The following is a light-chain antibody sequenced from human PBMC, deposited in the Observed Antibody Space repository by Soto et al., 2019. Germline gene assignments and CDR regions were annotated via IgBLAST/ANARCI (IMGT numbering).Light chain of an antibody. J-gene: IGKJ2*01. Sequence: TVMTQSPATLSVSPGDTATLSCRSSQNVHINLAWYQQKPGQAPTLLIYGVSARAPGVPARFSGTGSGTEFTLTIRNLQSEDFGIYYCQQYETWLRTFGQGTK. V-gene: IGKV3-15*01. CDR3: QQYETWLRT. CDR2: GVS. CDR1: QNVHIN.